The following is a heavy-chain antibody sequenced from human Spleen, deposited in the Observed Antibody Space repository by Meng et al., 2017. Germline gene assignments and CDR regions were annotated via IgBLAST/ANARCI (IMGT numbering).Heavy chain of an antibody. CDR2: ISTSNGAS. CDR1: HYTFTCYV. CDR3: VRDFDPFDR. Sequence: QVQLVQCGAEVKEPGTAVKVSCKASHYTFTCYVITWVRQAPGQGLEWMGWISTSNGASNYAQKLQGRLTLTTDTSTTTAYMELTSLTSDDTAVYYFVRDFDPFDRWGQGTLVTVSS. J-gene: IGHJ5*02. V-gene: IGHV1-18*01.